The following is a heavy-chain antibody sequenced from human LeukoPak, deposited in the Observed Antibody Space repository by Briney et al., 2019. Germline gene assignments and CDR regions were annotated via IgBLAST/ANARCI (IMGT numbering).Heavy chain of an antibody. CDR2: IYSGGST. J-gene: IGHJ4*02. Sequence: HSGGSLRLSCAASGFTVSSNYMSWVRQAPGKGLEWVSVIYSGGSTYYADSVKGRFTISRDNSKNTLYLQMNSLRAEDTAVYYCARMGAYDFWSGSSYYFDYWGQGTLVTVSS. D-gene: IGHD3-3*01. CDR1: GFTVSSNY. V-gene: IGHV3-53*01. CDR3: ARMGAYDFWSGSSYYFDY.